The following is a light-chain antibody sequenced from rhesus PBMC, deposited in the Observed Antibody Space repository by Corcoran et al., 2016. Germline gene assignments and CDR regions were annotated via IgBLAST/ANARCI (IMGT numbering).Light chain of an antibody. CDR3: LQYNSDPYS. Sequence: DIQMTQSPSSLSASVGDRVTITCRASQGISNYLSWYQQKPGKAPKLLIYDASTLHSGVPSRFSGSGAGTVFTLTISSLQPEDFATDYCLQYNSDPYSFGQGTKVEIK. J-gene: IGKJ2*01. V-gene: IGKV1-43*02. CDR2: DAS. CDR1: QGISNY.